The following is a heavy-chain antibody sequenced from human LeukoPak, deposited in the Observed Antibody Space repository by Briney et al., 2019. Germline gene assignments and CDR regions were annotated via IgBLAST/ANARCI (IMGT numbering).Heavy chain of an antibody. Sequence: GASVKVSCKASGYTFTGYYMRWVRQAPGQGLEWMGWINPNSGGTNYAQKFQGRVTMTRDTSISTAYMELSRLRSDDTAVYYCARDHGPEMATIPGYWGQGTLVTVSS. CDR2: INPNSGGT. D-gene: IGHD5-24*01. V-gene: IGHV1-2*02. CDR1: GYTFTGYY. CDR3: ARDHGPEMATIPGY. J-gene: IGHJ4*02.